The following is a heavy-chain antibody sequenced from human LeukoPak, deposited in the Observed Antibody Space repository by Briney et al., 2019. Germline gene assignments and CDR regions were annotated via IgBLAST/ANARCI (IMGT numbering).Heavy chain of an antibody. J-gene: IGHJ6*02. CDR3: ARERVGVATIPGNYYYYGTDV. V-gene: IGHV4-34*01. D-gene: IGHD5-12*01. Sequence: SETLSLTCAVYGGSFSGYYWSWIRQPPGKGLEWIGEINHSGSTNYNPSLKSRVTISVDTSKNQFSLKLSSVTAADTAVYYCARERVGVATIPGNYYYYGTDVWGQGTTVTVSS. CDR1: GGSFSGYY. CDR2: INHSGST.